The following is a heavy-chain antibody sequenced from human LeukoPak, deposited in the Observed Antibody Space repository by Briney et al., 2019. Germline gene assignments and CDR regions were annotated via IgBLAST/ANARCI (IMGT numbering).Heavy chain of an antibody. Sequence: SETPSLTCTVSGGSISSFYWSWIRQPPGKGLEWIGYIYYSGSTNYNPSLKSRVALSVDTSKNQFSLKLSSLTAADTAVYYCARVGSTSARGYYYYYYMDVWGKGTTVTVSS. J-gene: IGHJ6*03. D-gene: IGHD2-2*01. CDR3: ARVGSTSARGYYYYYYMDV. CDR1: GGSISSFY. CDR2: IYYSGST. V-gene: IGHV4-59*08.